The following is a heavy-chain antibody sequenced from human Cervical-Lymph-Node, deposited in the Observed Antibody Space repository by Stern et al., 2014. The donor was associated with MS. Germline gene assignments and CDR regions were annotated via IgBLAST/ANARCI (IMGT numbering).Heavy chain of an antibody. D-gene: IGHD6-6*01. CDR3: ARGSSIAALTFDY. CDR2: IWYDGSNK. J-gene: IGHJ4*02. CDR1: GFTFSSYG. V-gene: IGHV3-33*01. Sequence: VQLVESGGGVVQPGRSLRLSCAASGFTFSSYGMHWVRQAPGKGLEWMAVIWYDGSNKYYADSVKGRFTISRDNSKNTLYLQMNSLRAEDTAVYYCARGSSIAALTFDYWGQGTLVTVSS.